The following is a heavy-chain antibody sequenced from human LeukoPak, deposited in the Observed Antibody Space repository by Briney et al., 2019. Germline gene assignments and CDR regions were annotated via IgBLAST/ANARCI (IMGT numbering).Heavy chain of an antibody. V-gene: IGHV3-7*01. CDR2: IKGDGSEK. CDR3: ASGSREY. CDR1: GFSFSSSW. Sequence: GGSLRLSCAGSGFSFSSSWMSWVRQAPGKGLEWVANIKGDGSEKYYVDSVKGRFTISRDNTKNSLYLQMNSRRVEDTAVYYCASGSREYWGQGTLVTVSS. D-gene: IGHD1-26*01. J-gene: IGHJ4*02.